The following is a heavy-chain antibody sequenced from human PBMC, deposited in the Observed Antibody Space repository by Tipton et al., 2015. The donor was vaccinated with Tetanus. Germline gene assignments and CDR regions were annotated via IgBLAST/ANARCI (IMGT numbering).Heavy chain of an antibody. D-gene: IGHD3-9*01. CDR3: ARLGYDILTGYHYDY. CDR1: GGSLSSNY. J-gene: IGHJ4*02. V-gene: IGHV4-4*07. CDR2: IDASGST. Sequence: LRLSCTVSGGSLSSNYWTWIRQPAGKGLEWIGRIDASGSTDYNPSLKSRVTMSVDTSENQFSLKLSSVTAADTAVYYCARLGYDILTGYHYDYWGQGTLVTVSS.